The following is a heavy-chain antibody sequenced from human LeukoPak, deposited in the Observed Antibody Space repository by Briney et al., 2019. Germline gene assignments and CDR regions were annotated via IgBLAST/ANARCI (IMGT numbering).Heavy chain of an antibody. CDR1: GYNFTNYY. CDR3: ARGGALRYFEWFSAY. J-gene: IGHJ4*02. CDR2: MNPSGDTT. D-gene: IGHD3-9*01. Sequence: GASVKVSCKTSGYNFTNYYMHWVRQAPGHGLEWMGIMNPSGDTTTYAEKFQGRVTMTRGTSTSTVYMELSSLRSEDTAVYYCARGGALRYFEWFSAYWGQGTLVTVSS. V-gene: IGHV1-46*01.